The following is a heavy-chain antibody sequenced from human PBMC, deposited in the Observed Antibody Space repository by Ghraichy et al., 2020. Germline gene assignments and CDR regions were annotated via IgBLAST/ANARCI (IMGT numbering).Heavy chain of an antibody. J-gene: IGHJ6*02. CDR1: GFTVSSNY. D-gene: IGHD2-8*01. CDR2: IYSGGST. Sequence: GGSLRLSCAASGFTVSSNYMSWVRQAPGKGLEWVSVIYSGGSTYYADSVKGRFTISRDNSKNTLYLQMNSLRAEDTAVYYCASRMGYCTNGVCYTSYYYYGMDVWGQGTTVTVSS. V-gene: IGHV3-53*01. CDR3: ASRMGYCTNGVCYTSYYYYGMDV.